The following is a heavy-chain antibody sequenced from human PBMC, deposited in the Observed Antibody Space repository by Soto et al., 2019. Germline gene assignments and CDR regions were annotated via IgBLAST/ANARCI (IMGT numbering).Heavy chain of an antibody. CDR1: GGSISSYY. V-gene: IGHV4-59*01. CDR3: ARTKVGADPRNWFDP. J-gene: IGHJ5*02. Sequence: QVQLQESGPGLVKPSETLSLTCTVSGGSISSYYWSWIRQPPGKGLEWIGYVYYSGSTNYNPSLKSRVTISVDSSMSQFSLKLSSVTAADTAVYYCARTKVGADPRNWFDPWGQGTLVTVSS. D-gene: IGHD1-26*01. CDR2: VYYSGST.